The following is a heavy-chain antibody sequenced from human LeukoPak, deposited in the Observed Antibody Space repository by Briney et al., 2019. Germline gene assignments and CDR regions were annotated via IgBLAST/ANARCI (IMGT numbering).Heavy chain of an antibody. J-gene: IGHJ6*02. D-gene: IGHD2-15*01. CDR2: ISAYNGNT. CDR1: GYTFTSYG. V-gene: IGHV1-18*01. Sequence: ASVKVSCKASGYTFTSYGISWVRQAPGQGLEWMGWISAYNGNTNYARKLQGRVTMTTDTSTSTAYMELRSLRSDDTAVYYCARDGFSTVVVVTSSDYYYYGMDVWGQGTTVTVSS. CDR3: ARDGFSTVVVVTSSDYYYYGMDV.